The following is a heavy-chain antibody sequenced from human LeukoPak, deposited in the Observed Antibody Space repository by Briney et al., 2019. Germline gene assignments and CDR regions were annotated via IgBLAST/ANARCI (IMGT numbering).Heavy chain of an antibody. J-gene: IGHJ6*03. CDR1: GGSISSYY. CDR3: ARMVGATGNYYYYMDV. Sequence: SETLSLTCTVSGGSISSYYWSWIRQPPGKGLEWIGYIYYSGSTNYNPFLKSRVTISVDTSKNQFSLKLSSVTAADTAMYYCARMVGATGNYYYYMDVWGKGTTVTISS. V-gene: IGHV4-59*01. D-gene: IGHD2-15*01. CDR2: IYYSGST.